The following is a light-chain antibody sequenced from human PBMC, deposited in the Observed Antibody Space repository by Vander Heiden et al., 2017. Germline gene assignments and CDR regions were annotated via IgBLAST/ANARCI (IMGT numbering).Light chain of an antibody. CDR1: NVGSKS. CDR3: HLQVDNNSRPLVV. V-gene: IGLV3-21*02. Sequence: SYVLTQPPSVSVAPGQTASITCGGNNVGSKSVHWYQQRPGQAPMVVVYDNSGRASGIRKPFSVSNSENTATLTITRIEVEDEADDYYHLQVDNNSRPLVVFGGGTKLTVL. CDR2: DNS. J-gene: IGLJ2*01.